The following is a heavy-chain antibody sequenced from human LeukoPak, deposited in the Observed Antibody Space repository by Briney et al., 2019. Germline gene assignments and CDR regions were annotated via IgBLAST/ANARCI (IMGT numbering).Heavy chain of an antibody. CDR3: ARVGGVIVEGAFDI. CDR1: GYSISSGYY. Sequence: SETLSLTCTVSGYSISSGYYWGWIRQPPGKGLEWIGSIYHSGSTYYNPSLKSRVTISVDTSKNQFSLKLSSVTAADTAVYYCARVGGVIVEGAFDIWGQGTMVTVSS. D-gene: IGHD3-16*02. J-gene: IGHJ3*02. V-gene: IGHV4-38-2*02. CDR2: IYHSGST.